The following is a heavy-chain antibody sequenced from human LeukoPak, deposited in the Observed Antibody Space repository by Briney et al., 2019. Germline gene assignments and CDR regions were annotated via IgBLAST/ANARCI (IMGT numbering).Heavy chain of an antibody. V-gene: IGHV3-23*01. Sequence: GGSLRLSCAASGFTFSSYAMSWVRQAPGKGLEWVSAISSSGGSGGSTYYAGSVKGRFTISRDNSKNTLYLQMNSLRAEDTAVYYCAREIALAGLNDYWGQGTLVTVSS. D-gene: IGHD6-19*01. CDR1: GFTFSSYA. CDR3: AREIALAGLNDY. J-gene: IGHJ4*02. CDR2: ISSSGGSGGST.